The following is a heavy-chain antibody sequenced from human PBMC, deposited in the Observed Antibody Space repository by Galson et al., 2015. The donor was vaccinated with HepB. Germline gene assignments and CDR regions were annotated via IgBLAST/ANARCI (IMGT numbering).Heavy chain of an antibody. CDR1: GFTFSSSA. CDR2: IVVATGNT. J-gene: IGHJ6*02. V-gene: IGHV1-58*01. Sequence: SVKVSCKASGFTFSSSAVQWVRQARGQRLEWMGCIVVATGNTNYAQKFQERVSISRDMSTSTVYMELSSLRSEDTAVYYCAAVLYGSGSKGVVGWDGFYGMDVWGHGTTVTVSS. D-gene: IGHD3-10*01. CDR3: AAVLYGSGSKGVVGWDGFYGMDV.